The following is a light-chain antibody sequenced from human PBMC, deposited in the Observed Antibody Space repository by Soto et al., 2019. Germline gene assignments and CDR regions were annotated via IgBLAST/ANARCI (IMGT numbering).Light chain of an antibody. CDR1: QSISSY. Sequence: DIQMTQSPSSLSESVGDRVTITCRASQSISSYLHWYQQKPGKAPKLLIYAASSLQSGVPSRFSGSGSATDFTLSISSLQPEDVATYYCQQSYSTPWTFGQGTEVDIK. J-gene: IGKJ1*01. CDR3: QQSYSTPWT. CDR2: AAS. V-gene: IGKV1-39*01.